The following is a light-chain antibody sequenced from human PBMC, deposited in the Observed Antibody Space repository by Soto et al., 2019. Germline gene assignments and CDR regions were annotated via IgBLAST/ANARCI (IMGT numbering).Light chain of an antibody. V-gene: IGKV3-20*01. CDR3: QQYGSSPPT. Sequence: IVLTQSPGTLSLSPGERTTLSCRASQSISRYLAWYQQTPGQGPRLLIYGASSRATGTPDRFSGSGSGTDFTLTINRLEPEDFALYYCQQYGSSPPTFGQGTKVDIK. CDR1: QSISRY. J-gene: IGKJ1*01. CDR2: GAS.